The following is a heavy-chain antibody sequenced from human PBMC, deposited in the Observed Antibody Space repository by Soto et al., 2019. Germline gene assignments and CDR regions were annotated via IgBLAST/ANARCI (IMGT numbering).Heavy chain of an antibody. Sequence: PGESLKISCKGSGYSFTSYWIGWVRQMPGKGLEWMGIIYPGDSDTRYSPSFQGQVTIPADKSISTAYLQWSSPKASDTAMYYCAGQLGQYYYDSSGYYAVGAFDIWGQGTMVTVSS. CDR1: GYSFTSYW. CDR2: IYPGDSDT. D-gene: IGHD3-22*01. V-gene: IGHV5-51*01. J-gene: IGHJ3*02. CDR3: AGQLGQYYYDSSGYYAVGAFDI.